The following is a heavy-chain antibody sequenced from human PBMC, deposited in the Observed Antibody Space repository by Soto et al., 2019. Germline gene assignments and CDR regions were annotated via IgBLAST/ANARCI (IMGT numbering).Heavy chain of an antibody. CDR3: ARENFERLPGYYFYDMDV. D-gene: IGHD3-9*01. CDR2: IYYSGST. J-gene: IGHJ6*02. V-gene: IGHV4-59*12. CDR1: GGSIGSYH. Sequence: NPSETLSLTCTVSGGSIGSYHWSWIRQPPGKGLEWIGYIYYSGSTNYNPSLKSRVTISLDTSKKQFSLKLSSVTAADTAVYYCARENFERLPGYYFYDMDVWGQGTTVTVSS.